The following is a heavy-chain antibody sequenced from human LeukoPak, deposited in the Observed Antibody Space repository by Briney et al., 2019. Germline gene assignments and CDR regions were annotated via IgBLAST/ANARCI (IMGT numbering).Heavy chain of an antibody. D-gene: IGHD1-26*01. CDR3: ARDNEGATLVDY. Sequence: QSGGSLILSCAASGFTFSSYGMHWVRQAPGKGLEWVAVIWYDGSNKYYADSVKGRFTISRDNSKNTLYLQMNSLRAEDTAVYYCARDNEGATLVDYWGQGTLVTVSS. CDR2: IWYDGSNK. CDR1: GFTFSSYG. J-gene: IGHJ4*02. V-gene: IGHV3-33*01.